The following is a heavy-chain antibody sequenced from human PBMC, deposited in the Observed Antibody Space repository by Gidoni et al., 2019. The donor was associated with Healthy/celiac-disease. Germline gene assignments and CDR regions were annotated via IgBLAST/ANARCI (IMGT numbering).Heavy chain of an antibody. CDR3: AKDRGMGWELLGFDY. CDR1: GFTFSSYA. D-gene: IGHD1-26*01. Sequence: EVQLLESGGGLVQPGGSLRLSCAASGFTFSSYAMSWVRQAPGKGREWVSAISGSGGSTYYADSVKGRFTISRDNSKNTLYLQMNSLRAEDTAVYYCAKDRGMGWELLGFDYWGQGTLVTVSS. J-gene: IGHJ4*02. CDR2: ISGSGGST. V-gene: IGHV3-23*01.